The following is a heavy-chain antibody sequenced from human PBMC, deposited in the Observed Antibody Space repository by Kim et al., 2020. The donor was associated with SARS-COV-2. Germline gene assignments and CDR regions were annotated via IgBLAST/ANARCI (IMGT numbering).Heavy chain of an antibody. Sequence: ASVKVSCKTSGYPFSGFYIHWVRQAPGQGLEWMGWISPNNGATKYAEASQGRVTMTRDTSINTAYLELSRVKSDDTAIYFCARGSDYHGLDVWGQGTKVTV. J-gene: IGHJ6*02. CDR2: ISPNNGAT. CDR3: ARGSDYHGLDV. CDR1: GYPFSGFY. V-gene: IGHV1-2*02.